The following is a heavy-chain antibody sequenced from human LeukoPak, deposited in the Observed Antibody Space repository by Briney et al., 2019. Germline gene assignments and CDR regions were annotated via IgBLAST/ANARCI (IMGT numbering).Heavy chain of an antibody. D-gene: IGHD3-10*01. V-gene: IGHV3-66*02. CDR1: GFTVSTDN. CDR2: VYSGNDGT. Sequence: GGSLRLSCAASGFTVSTDNMSWVRQVPGKGLEWVSVVYSGNDGTNFADSVRGRFTISRDDSKNMVYLQMNNLRLEDAAVYYCTKRSRGYYDYWGQGTLVTVSS. CDR3: TKRSRGYYDY. J-gene: IGHJ4*02.